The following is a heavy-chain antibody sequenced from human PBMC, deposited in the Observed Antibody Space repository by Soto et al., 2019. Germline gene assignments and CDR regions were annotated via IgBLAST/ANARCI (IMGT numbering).Heavy chain of an antibody. CDR2: IIPIFGTA. V-gene: IGHV1-69*06. D-gene: IGHD6-13*01. CDR1: GGTFSSYA. Sequence: QVQLVQSGAEVTKPGSSVKVSCKASGGTFSSYAISWVRQAPGQGLEWMGGIIPIFGTANYAQKFQGRVTITAEKSVSTAYMELSSLRAEDTAVYYCARGRGIASAGYYYYYGMDVWGQGTTVTVSS. CDR3: ARGRGIASAGYYYYYGMDV. J-gene: IGHJ6*02.